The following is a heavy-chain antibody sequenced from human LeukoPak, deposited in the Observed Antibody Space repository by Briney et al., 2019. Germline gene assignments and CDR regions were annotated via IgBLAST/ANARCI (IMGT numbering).Heavy chain of an antibody. J-gene: IGHJ6*03. D-gene: IGHD3-10*01. V-gene: IGHV7-4-1*02. CDR3: ARTHRSMVRNYYYYYMDV. Sequence: ASVKVSCKASGYTFTSYAMNWVRQAPGQGLEWMGWINTNTGNPTYAQGFTGRFVFSLDTSVSTAYLQISSLKAEDTAVYYCARTHRSMVRNYYYYYMDVWGKGTTVTVSS. CDR1: GYTFTSYA. CDR2: INTNTGNP.